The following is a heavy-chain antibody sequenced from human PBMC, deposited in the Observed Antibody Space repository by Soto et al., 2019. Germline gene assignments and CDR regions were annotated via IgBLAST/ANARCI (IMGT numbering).Heavy chain of an antibody. Sequence: ASVKVSCTASGYTFTSYGISWVRQAPGQGLGWMGWISAYNGNTNYAQKLQGRVTMTTDTSTSTAYMELRSLRSDDTAVYYCARSSRYDFWSGYLYWYFDLWGRGTLVTVSS. D-gene: IGHD3-3*01. CDR2: ISAYNGNT. V-gene: IGHV1-18*01. CDR1: GYTFTSYG. J-gene: IGHJ2*01. CDR3: ARSSRYDFWSGYLYWYFDL.